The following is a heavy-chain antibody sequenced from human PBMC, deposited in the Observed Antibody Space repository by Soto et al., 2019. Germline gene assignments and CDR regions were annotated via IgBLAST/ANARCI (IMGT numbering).Heavy chain of an antibody. CDR3: TTGGSYYDSSGYHYYYYYGMDV. Sequence: EVQLVESGGGLVKPGGSLRLSCAASGFTFSNAWMSWVRQAPGKGLEWVGRIKSKTDGGTTDYAAPVKGRFTISRDDSKNTLYLQMNSLKTEDTAVYYCTTGGSYYDSSGYHYYYYYGMDVWGQGTTVTVSS. D-gene: IGHD3-22*01. CDR1: GFTFSNAW. J-gene: IGHJ6*02. CDR2: IKSKTDGGTT. V-gene: IGHV3-15*01.